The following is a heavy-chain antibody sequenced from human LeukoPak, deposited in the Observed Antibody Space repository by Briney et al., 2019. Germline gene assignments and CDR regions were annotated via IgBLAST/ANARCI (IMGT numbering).Heavy chain of an antibody. D-gene: IGHD3-10*01. CDR3: AKSLYGSGSYYNWFDP. Sequence: SETLSLTCTVSGYSISSAYYWGWIRQPPGKGLEWIGTIYHSGSTYYNPSLKSRVTISVDTSKNQFSLKLSSVTAADTAVYYCAKSLYGSGSYYNWFDPWGQGTLVTVSS. V-gene: IGHV4-38-2*02. CDR2: IYHSGST. CDR1: GYSISSAYY. J-gene: IGHJ5*02.